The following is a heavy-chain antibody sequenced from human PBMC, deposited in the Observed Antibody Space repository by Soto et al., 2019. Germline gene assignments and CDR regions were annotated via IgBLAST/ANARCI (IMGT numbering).Heavy chain of an antibody. CDR3: ASSQDLSYIEWVDAFDI. J-gene: IGHJ3*02. CDR2: ISAYNGNT. Sequence: QVQLVQSGAEVKKPGASVKVSCKASGYTFTSYGISWVRQAPGQGLEWMGWISAYNGNTNYAQKLQGRVTMTTDTSTSTAYMELRSLRSDDTAVYYCASSQDLSYIEWVDAFDIWGQGTMVTVSS. CDR1: GYTFTSYG. V-gene: IGHV1-18*01. D-gene: IGHD5-12*01.